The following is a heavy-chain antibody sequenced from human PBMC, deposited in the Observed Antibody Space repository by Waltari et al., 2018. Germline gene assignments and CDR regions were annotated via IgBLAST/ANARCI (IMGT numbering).Heavy chain of an antibody. V-gene: IGHV4-34*01. CDR1: GGSLRGYY. Sequence: QVRLQQWGAGLLKPSETLSLTCVVSGGSLRGYYWSWIRQPPGKGLEWIGEVNYGGTTNYNPSLKSRITVSIDTSNNQFSLNLNSVTAVDTAVYYCAKQVAGSGWYLGWGQGTLVSVSS. CDR2: VNYGGTT. CDR3: AKQVAGSGWYLG. J-gene: IGHJ4*02. D-gene: IGHD6-19*01.